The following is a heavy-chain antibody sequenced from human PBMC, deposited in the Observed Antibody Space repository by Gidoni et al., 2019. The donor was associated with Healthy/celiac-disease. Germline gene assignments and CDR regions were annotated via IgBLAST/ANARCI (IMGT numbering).Heavy chain of an antibody. CDR3: ASSIAVAGTPWYFDL. CDR2: IYYSGST. Sequence: QVQLQESGPGLVKPSETLSLTCTVSGGSISSYYWSWIRQPPGKGLEWIGYIYYSGSTNYNPSLKSRVTISVDTSKNQFSLKLSSVTAADTAVYYCASSIAVAGTPWYFDLWGRGTLVTVSS. CDR1: GGSISSYY. J-gene: IGHJ2*01. V-gene: IGHV4-59*01. D-gene: IGHD6-19*01.